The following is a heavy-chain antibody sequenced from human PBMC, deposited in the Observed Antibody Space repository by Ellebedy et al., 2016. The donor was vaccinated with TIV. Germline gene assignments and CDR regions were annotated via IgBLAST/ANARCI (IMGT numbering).Heavy chain of an antibody. J-gene: IGHJ2*01. V-gene: IGHV3-7*01. CDR2: IKQDGSEK. CDR3: ARRYFDL. Sequence: GGSLRLSXAASGFTFSSYWTQWVRQAPGKGLEWVANIKQDGSEKHYVDSVRGRFTISRDNAKNSLYLQMNSLRAEDTAVYYCARRYFDLWGRGTLVTVSS. CDR1: GFTFSSYW.